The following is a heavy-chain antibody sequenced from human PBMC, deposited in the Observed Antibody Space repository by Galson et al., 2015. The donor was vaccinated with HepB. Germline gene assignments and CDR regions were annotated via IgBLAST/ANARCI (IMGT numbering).Heavy chain of an antibody. CDR2: ISYDGSNK. Sequence: SLRLSCAASGFTFSSYGMHWVRQAPGKGLEWVAVISYDGSNKYYADSVKGRFTISRDNSKNTLYLQMNSLRAEDTAVYYCAKKGPGGRSDFDYWGQGTLVTVSS. CDR1: GFTFSSYG. CDR3: AKKGPGGRSDFDY. V-gene: IGHV3-30*18. D-gene: IGHD3-10*01. J-gene: IGHJ4*02.